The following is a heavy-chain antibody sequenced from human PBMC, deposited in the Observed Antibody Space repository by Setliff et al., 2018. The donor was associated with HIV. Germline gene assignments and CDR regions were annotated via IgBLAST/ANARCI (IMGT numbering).Heavy chain of an antibody. CDR3: ARQVGNKVLFDS. CDR1: GDSISSYY. V-gene: IGHV4-59*01. D-gene: IGHD7-27*01. Sequence: PSETLSLTCTVSGDSISSYYWSWIRQPPEKGLEWIGYIYYSGSTNYNPSLKSRVTISVDTSKNQFSLKLSSVTAADTAVYYCARQVGNKVLFDSWGQGTQVTVSS. CDR2: IYYSGST. J-gene: IGHJ4*02.